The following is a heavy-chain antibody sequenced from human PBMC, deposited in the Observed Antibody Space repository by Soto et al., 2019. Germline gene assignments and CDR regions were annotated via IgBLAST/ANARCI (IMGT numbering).Heavy chain of an antibody. CDR2: MSVYNGIT. Sequence: QVQLVQSGAEVKRPGASVKVSCSSSGYTFYTYGITWVRQAPGQGLEWVGWMSVYNGITNYAQNFLDRVTMTTDTSASTAYMELRSLRSDDTAVYYCARAKYLEYSSSWGHFDYWGQGTLVTVSS. V-gene: IGHV1-18*04. D-gene: IGHD6-13*01. J-gene: IGHJ4*02. CDR1: GYTFYTYG. CDR3: ARAKYLEYSSSWGHFDY.